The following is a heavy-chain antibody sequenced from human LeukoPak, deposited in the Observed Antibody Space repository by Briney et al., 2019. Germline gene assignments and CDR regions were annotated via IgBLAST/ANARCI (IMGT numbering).Heavy chain of an antibody. D-gene: IGHD3-3*01. J-gene: IGHJ5*02. Sequence: ASVKVSCKASGYTLTSYYMHWVRQAPGQGLEWMGIINPSGGSTSYAQKFQGRVTMTRDTSTSTVYMELSSLRSEDTAVYYCARRAGIFGRSNLNWFDPWGQGTLVTVSS. CDR2: INPSGGST. CDR1: GYTLTSYY. CDR3: ARRAGIFGRSNLNWFDP. V-gene: IGHV1-46*01.